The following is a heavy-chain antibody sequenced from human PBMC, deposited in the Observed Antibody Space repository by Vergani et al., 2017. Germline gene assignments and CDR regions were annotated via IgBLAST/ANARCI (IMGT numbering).Heavy chain of an antibody. Sequence: QLQLQESGSGLVKPSQTLSLTCAVSGDSITNGGFSWNWIRQPPGKGPGWIGYIFPSGNSDYNPSLKNRVSISLDKSKNQFSLWVNSVTAADTAVYFCARASLRALVGYYYYIDVWGKGKTVVVSS. J-gene: IGHJ6*03. D-gene: IGHD3-16*02. CDR2: IFPSGNS. V-gene: IGHV4-30-2*01. CDR3: ARASLRALVGYYYYIDV. CDR1: GDSITNGGFS.